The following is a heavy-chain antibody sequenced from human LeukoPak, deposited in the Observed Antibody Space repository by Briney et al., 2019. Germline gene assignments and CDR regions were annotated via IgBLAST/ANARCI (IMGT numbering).Heavy chain of an antibody. CDR2: INHSGST. J-gene: IGHJ2*01. Sequence: SETLSLTCAVYGGSFSGYYWSWIRQPPGKGLEWIGEINHSGSTNYNPSLKSRVTISVDTSKSQFSLKLSSVTAADTAVYYCARVGTYYDFWSGYHSPRPWYFDLWGRGTLVTVSS. D-gene: IGHD3-3*01. CDR3: ARVGTYYDFWSGYHSPRPWYFDL. CDR1: GGSFSGYY. V-gene: IGHV4-34*01.